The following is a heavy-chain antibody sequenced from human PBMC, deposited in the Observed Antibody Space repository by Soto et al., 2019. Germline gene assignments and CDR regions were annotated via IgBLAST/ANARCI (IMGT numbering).Heavy chain of an antibody. CDR2: INPNSGGT. V-gene: IGHV1-2*04. CDR1: GYTFTGYY. Sequence: ASVKVSCKASGYTFTGYYMHWVRQAPGQGLEWMGWINPNSGGTNYAQKFQGWVTMTRDTSISTAYMELSRLRSDDTAVYYCARESQAARTEPFDYWGQGTLVTVSS. CDR3: ARESQAARTEPFDY. J-gene: IGHJ4*02. D-gene: IGHD6-6*01.